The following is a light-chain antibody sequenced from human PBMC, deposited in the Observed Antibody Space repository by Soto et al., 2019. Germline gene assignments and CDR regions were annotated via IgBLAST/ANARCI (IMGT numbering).Light chain of an antibody. CDR1: QTISSW. CDR3: QHYNSYSDA. CDR2: KAS. Sequence: DIQMTQSPSTLSGSVGDRVTITCRASQTISSWLVLYQQKPGKAPKLLIYKASTLKSGVPSRFSGSGSGTEFTLTIISLQPDDFASYFCQHYNSYSDAFGQGTKVELK. J-gene: IGKJ1*01. V-gene: IGKV1-5*03.